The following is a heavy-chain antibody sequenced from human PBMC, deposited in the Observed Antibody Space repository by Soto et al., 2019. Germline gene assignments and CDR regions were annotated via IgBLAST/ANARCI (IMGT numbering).Heavy chain of an antibody. D-gene: IGHD3-10*01. CDR3: ARLQFGEGFDY. CDR2: ILHTGGT. J-gene: IGHJ4*02. CDR1: GYSITAGGYY. V-gene: IGHV4-30-2*01. Sequence: SETLSLTCFVSGYSITAGGYYWSWIRQPPGKGLEWIGYILHTGGTQYNPSLKSRVSMSVDKSKNQFSLHLTSVTAADTAVYYCARLQFGEGFDYWGQGALVTVSS.